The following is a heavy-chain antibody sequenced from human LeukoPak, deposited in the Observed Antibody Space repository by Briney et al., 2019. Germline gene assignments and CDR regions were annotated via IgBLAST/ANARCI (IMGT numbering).Heavy chain of an antibody. CDR1: GYTFNLYG. CDR2: ISGFNGHT. V-gene: IGHV1-18*01. Sequence: ASVKVSCKASGYTFNLYGVNWVRQAPGQGLEWMGWISGFNGHTKYAQNLQDRVTMTTDTSTSTAYMELSSLRSEDTAVYYCARGPRGRLGELSLSRPIYYFDYWGQGTLVTVSS. J-gene: IGHJ4*02. D-gene: IGHD3-16*02. CDR3: ARGPRGRLGELSLSRPIYYFDY.